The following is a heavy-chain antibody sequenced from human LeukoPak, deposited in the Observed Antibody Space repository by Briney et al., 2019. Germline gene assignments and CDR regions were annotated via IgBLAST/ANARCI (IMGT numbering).Heavy chain of an antibody. J-gene: IGHJ4*02. Sequence: PSETLSLTCTVSGGSISSSSYYWGWIRQPPGKGLEWIGSIYNSGSTYYNPSLKSRVTISVDTSKNQFSLKLSSVTAADTAVYFCARREYYDSSGYRWGQRTLVTVSS. CDR2: IYNSGST. CDR3: ARREYYDSSGYR. D-gene: IGHD3-22*01. V-gene: IGHV4-39*01. CDR1: GGSISSSSYY.